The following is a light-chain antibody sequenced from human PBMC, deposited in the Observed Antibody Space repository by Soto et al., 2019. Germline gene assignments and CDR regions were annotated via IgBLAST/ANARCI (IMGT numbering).Light chain of an antibody. J-gene: IGKJ1*01. CDR3: QQDGSTPAT. V-gene: IGKV3-20*01. Sequence: EIVLTQSPGTLSLSPGERATLSCRASQSVSSSYLAWYQQKPGQAPRLLIYGASSRATGIPDRFSGSGSGTDFTLTISRLEPEDFAVYYCQQDGSTPATFGQGTKVDSK. CDR1: QSVSSSY. CDR2: GAS.